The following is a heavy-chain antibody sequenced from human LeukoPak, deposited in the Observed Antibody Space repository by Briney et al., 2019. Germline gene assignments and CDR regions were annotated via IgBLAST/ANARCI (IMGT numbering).Heavy chain of an antibody. J-gene: IGHJ6*02. CDR2: IYTSGST. D-gene: IGHD2-21*02. CDR1: GGSISSYY. V-gene: IGHV4-4*07. Sequence: PSETLSLTCTVSGGSISSYYWSWIRQPAGKGLEWIGRIYTSGSTNYNPSLKSRVTMSVDTSKNQFSLKLSSVTAADTAVYYCATGLMSSCGGDCSYYYYGMDVWGQGTTVTVSS. CDR3: ATGLMSSCGGDCSYYYYGMDV.